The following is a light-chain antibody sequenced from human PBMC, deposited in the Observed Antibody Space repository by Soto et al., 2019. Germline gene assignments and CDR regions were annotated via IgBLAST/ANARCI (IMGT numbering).Light chain of an antibody. CDR3: CSYAGSSTPYV. J-gene: IGLJ1*01. CDR2: EVS. Sequence: QSALTQPASVSGSPGQSITISCTGTSSDVGSYNLVSWYQQHPGKAPKLMIYEVSKRPSGVSNRFSGSKSGNTASLTISGPQAEDEADYYCCSYAGSSTPYVFGTGTKVTVL. V-gene: IGLV2-23*02. CDR1: SSDVGSYNL.